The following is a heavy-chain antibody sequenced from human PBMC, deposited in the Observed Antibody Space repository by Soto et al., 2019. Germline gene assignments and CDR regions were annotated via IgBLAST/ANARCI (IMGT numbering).Heavy chain of an antibody. D-gene: IGHD1-26*01. V-gene: IGHV4-59*11. CDR1: GGSISSLY. CDR2: IYYSGST. CDR3: ARTTYSGSYYEGDWFDP. Sequence: SETLSLTCTVFGGSISSLYWSWIRQPPGQGLEWIGYIYYSGSTNYNPSLKSRVTISVDTSKNQFSLKLSSVTAADTAVYYCARTTYSGSYYEGDWFDPWGQGTLVTVSS. J-gene: IGHJ5*02.